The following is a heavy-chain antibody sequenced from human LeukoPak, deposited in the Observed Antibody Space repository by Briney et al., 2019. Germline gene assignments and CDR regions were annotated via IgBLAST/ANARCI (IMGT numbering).Heavy chain of an antibody. CDR2: IYYSGST. D-gene: IGHD5-24*01. V-gene: IGHV4-31*03. Sequence: SETLSLTCIVSGGSISSGGYYWSWIRQHPGKGLEWIGYIYYSGSTYYNPSLKSRVTISVDTSKNQFSLKLSSVTAADTAVYYCASGEMATIDAPFDYWGQGTLVTVSS. CDR3: ASGEMATIDAPFDY. J-gene: IGHJ4*02. CDR1: GGSISSGGYY.